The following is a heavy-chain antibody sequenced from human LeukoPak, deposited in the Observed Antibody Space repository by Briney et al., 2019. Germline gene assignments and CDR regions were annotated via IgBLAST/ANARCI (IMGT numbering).Heavy chain of an antibody. Sequence: SETLSLTCAVYGGSFSGFYWNWIRQTPGKGLEWIGEINHSGSTNYNPSLKSRVTISVDTSKNQFSLKLSSVTAADTAVYYCARFKSGGFSYFDSWGQGTLVAVSS. CDR1: GGSFSGFY. CDR3: ARFKSGGFSYFDS. D-gene: IGHD3-3*01. V-gene: IGHV4-34*01. CDR2: INHSGST. J-gene: IGHJ4*02.